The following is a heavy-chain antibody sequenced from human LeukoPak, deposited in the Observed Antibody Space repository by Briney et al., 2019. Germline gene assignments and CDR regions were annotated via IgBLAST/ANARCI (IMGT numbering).Heavy chain of an antibody. CDR1: GYTFTAYY. CDR3: AKDQPRRYDYWSAYYTGDDDHYYMDV. Sequence: ASVEVSCQASGYTFTAYYIHWVRQAPGQGLEWMGWINPSSGVTKLGQRFQGRVTMTRDTSISTAYMDLSRLRSDDTAVYYCAKDQPRRYDYWSAYYTGDDDHYYMDVWGEGTTVIVS. J-gene: IGHJ6*03. V-gene: IGHV1-2*02. D-gene: IGHD3-3*01. CDR2: INPSSGVT.